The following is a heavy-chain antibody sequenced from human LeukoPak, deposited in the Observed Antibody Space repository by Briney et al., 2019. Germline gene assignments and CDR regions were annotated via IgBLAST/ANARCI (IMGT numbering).Heavy chain of an antibody. Sequence: GGSLRLSCAASGFTFSTYATSWVRQAPGKGLEWVSTISGSGANTYYADSVRGRFTISRDNSKNTLYLHMNSLRAEDTAVYYCAKEGAGYTNPYYFDYWGQGTLVTVSS. CDR3: AKEGAGYTNPYYFDY. J-gene: IGHJ4*02. D-gene: IGHD3-16*02. V-gene: IGHV3-23*01. CDR2: ISGSGANT. CDR1: GFTFSTYA.